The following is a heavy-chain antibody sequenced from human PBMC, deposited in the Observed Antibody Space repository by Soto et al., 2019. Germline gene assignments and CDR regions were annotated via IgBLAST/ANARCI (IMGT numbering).Heavy chain of an antibody. Sequence: GGSLRLSCAASGFTFDDYAMHWVRQAPGKGLEWVSGISWNSGSIGYADSVKGRFTISRGNAKNSLYLQMNSLRAEDTALYYCAKDYGPGGDDHFDYWGQGTLVTVSS. V-gene: IGHV3-9*01. CDR3: AKDYGPGGDDHFDY. CDR1: GFTFDDYA. D-gene: IGHD2-21*02. J-gene: IGHJ4*02. CDR2: ISWNSGSI.